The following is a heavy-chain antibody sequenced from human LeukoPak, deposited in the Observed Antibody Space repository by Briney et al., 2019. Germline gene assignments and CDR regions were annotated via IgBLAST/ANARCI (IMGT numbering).Heavy chain of an antibody. Sequence: PSQTLSLTCIVSGGSMTSGSYYWSWIRQPAGKGLEWIGRIYTSGSTNYNPSLKSRVTISVDTSKNQVSLKLSSVTAADTAVYYCARDGYNENEYYFDYWGQGTLVTVSS. CDR1: GGSMTSGSYY. D-gene: IGHD5-24*01. CDR2: IYTSGST. CDR3: ARDGYNENEYYFDY. J-gene: IGHJ4*02. V-gene: IGHV4-61*02.